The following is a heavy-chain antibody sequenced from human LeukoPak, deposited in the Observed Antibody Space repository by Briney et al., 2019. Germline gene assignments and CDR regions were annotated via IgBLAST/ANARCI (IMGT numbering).Heavy chain of an antibody. V-gene: IGHV1-8*03. CDR3: ARVTNEIQLWYKGHYYYYYMDV. Sequence: GASVKVSCKASGYTFTSYDINWVRQATGQGLEWMGWMNPNSGNTGYAQKFQGRVTITRNTSISTAYMELSSLRSEDTAVYYCARVTNEIQLWYKGHYYYYYMDVWGKGTTVTISS. J-gene: IGHJ6*03. CDR2: MNPNSGNT. D-gene: IGHD5-18*01. CDR1: GYTFTSYD.